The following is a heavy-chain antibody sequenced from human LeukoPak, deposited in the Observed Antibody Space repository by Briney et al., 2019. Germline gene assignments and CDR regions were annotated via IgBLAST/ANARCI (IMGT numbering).Heavy chain of an antibody. CDR3: ARECGGRVSESIYGSWGYYMDV. Sequence: AETLSLTCTASGGTISNYYWSWIRQPPGKGLEWIGDIYYSGSTNYNPSLKSRVSISVDSSKNRFCLKLSSVTAADTSVYYCARECGGRVSESIYGSWGYYMDVWGKGTKVTVSS. V-gene: IGHV4-59*01. J-gene: IGHJ6*03. D-gene: IGHD3-16*01. CDR1: GGTISNYY. CDR2: IYYSGST.